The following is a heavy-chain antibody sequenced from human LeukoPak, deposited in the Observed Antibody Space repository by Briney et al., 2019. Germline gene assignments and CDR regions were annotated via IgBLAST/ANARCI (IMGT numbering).Heavy chain of an antibody. CDR3: ARDRGYYYDSSGYYHNWFDP. CDR1: GFTFSSYS. D-gene: IGHD3-22*01. V-gene: IGHV3-48*04. J-gene: IGHJ5*02. CDR2: ISSSGSTI. Sequence: GGSLRLSCAASGFTFSSYSMNWVRQAPGKGLEWVSYISSSGSTIYYADSVKGRFTISRDNAKNSLYLQMNSLRAEDTAVYYCARDRGYYYDSSGYYHNWFDPWGQGTLVTVSS.